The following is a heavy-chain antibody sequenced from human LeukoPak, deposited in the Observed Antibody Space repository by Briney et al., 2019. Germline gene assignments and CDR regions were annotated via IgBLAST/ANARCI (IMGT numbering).Heavy chain of an antibody. Sequence: GGSLRLSCAASGFTFSSYAMSWVRQAPGKGLEWVSAISGSGGSTYYADSVKGRFTISRDNSKNTLSLQMNSLRPEDTAIYYCAKRAVVREIQYFDYWGQGALLTVSS. D-gene: IGHD3-22*01. CDR2: ISGSGGST. CDR1: GFTFSSYA. V-gene: IGHV3-23*01. J-gene: IGHJ4*02. CDR3: AKRAVVREIQYFDY.